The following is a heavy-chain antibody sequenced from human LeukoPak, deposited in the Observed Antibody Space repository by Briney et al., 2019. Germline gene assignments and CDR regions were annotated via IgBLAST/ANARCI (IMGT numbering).Heavy chain of an antibody. D-gene: IGHD2-15*01. CDR1: GFTFSSYA. CDR2: ISGRGQST. J-gene: IGHJ3*01. V-gene: IGHV3-23*01. Sequence: GGSLRLSCAASGFTFSSYAMSWVRQAPGKGLEWVSEISGRGQSTYYADSVKGRFTISRDNSKNTLYLQMNSLRVEDTAVYYCAKNLGYCSGGSCHPDAFDVWGQGTMVTVSS. CDR3: AKNLGYCSGGSCHPDAFDV.